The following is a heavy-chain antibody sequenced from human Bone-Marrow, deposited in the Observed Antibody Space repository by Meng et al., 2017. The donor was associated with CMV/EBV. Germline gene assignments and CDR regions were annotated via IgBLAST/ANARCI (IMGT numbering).Heavy chain of an antibody. D-gene: IGHD1-26*01. Sequence: SDTLTLTCAVYGGSFSGYYWSWSRQPPGKGLEWIGEINHSGSTNDNPSLKSRVTISVDTSKNQFSLKLSSVTAADTAVYYCAREGGSLDVWGQGTTVTVSS. J-gene: IGHJ6*02. CDR1: GGSFSGYY. CDR3: AREGGSLDV. CDR2: INHSGST. V-gene: IGHV4-34*01.